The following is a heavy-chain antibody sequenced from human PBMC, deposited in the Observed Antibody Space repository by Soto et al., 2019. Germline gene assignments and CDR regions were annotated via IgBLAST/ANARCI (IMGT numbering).Heavy chain of an antibody. V-gene: IGHV1-69*02. J-gene: IGHJ6*03. CDR2: IIPILGIA. CDR1: GGTFSSYT. D-gene: IGHD3-10*01. Sequence: QVQLVQSGAEVKKPGSSVKVSCKASGGTFSSYTISWVRQAPGQGLEWMGRIIPILGIANYAQKFQGTVTITADKPTSTAYMELSSLRSEDTALYYCARVGGSRSYYNVSFGDYMDVWSTETTVPVSS. CDR3: ARVGGSRSYYNVSFGDYMDV.